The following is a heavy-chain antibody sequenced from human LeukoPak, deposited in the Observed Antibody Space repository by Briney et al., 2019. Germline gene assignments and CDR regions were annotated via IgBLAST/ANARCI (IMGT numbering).Heavy chain of an antibody. V-gene: IGHV1-2*02. CDR2: MNPNSGGS. CDR1: GYTFTDYY. D-gene: IGHD5-24*01. Sequence: ASVTVSCKASGYTFTDYYLHWVRQAPGQGLEWMGWMNPNSGGSNRAERSQDRVTMTRDTSISTAYLELKWLTYDDTAVYYCAGDGYNSRRFFDYWGQGTLVTVSS. J-gene: IGHJ4*02. CDR3: AGDGYNSRRFFDY.